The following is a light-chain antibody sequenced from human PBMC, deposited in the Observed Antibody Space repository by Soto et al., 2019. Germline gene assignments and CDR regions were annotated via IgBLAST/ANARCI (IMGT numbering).Light chain of an antibody. V-gene: IGKV3-15*01. Sequence: EILMTQSPVTLSVSPGERVTLSCRASQSVSSNLAWYQQKPGQAPRLLIYDASTRATGIPARFGGSGSGTEFTLTISSLQSEDFAVYYCQQYNNWPGWAFGQGTKVE. J-gene: IGKJ1*01. CDR3: QQYNNWPGWA. CDR1: QSVSSN. CDR2: DAS.